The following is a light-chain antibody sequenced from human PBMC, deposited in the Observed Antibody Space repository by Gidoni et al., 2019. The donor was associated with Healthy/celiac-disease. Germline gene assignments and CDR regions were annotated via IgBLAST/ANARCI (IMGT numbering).Light chain of an antibody. CDR1: QDISNY. CDR2: DAS. CDR3: QQYDT. Sequence: DIQMTQSPSSLSASVGDRVTITCQASQDISNYLNWYQQKPGKAPKLLIYDASNLETGVPSRFSGSGSGTDFTFTISRLQPEDIATSYCQQYDTFGHGTRLEIK. V-gene: IGKV1-33*01. J-gene: IGKJ5*01.